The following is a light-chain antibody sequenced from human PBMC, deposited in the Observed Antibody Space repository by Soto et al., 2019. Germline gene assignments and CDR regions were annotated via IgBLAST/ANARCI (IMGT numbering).Light chain of an antibody. CDR3: SAYTSDTMHVL. V-gene: IGLV2-14*01. CDR2: DVN. CDR1: SSDVGGFNY. Sequence: QSVLTQPASVSGSPGQSITISCTGTSSDVGGFNYVSWYQQHPGKVPKLIIYDVNDRPSGVPDRFSGSKSGNTASLTISGLQAEDEADYFCSAYTSDTMHVLFGGGTKLTVL. J-gene: IGLJ2*01.